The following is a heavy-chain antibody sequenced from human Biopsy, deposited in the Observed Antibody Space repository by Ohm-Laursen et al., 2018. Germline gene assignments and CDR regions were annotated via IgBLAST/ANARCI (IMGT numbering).Heavy chain of an antibody. Sequence: GTLSLTCAVYGESFNGYYWSWIRQTPGKGLEWIGEINHSGRTNYNPSLKSRVTISVDTSMNQFSLKVRSVTAADTAVYYCVRGVDYYDPYHYYALDVWGQGTTVTVSS. CDR1: GESFNGYY. D-gene: IGHD3-22*01. J-gene: IGHJ6*02. CDR3: VRGVDYYDPYHYYALDV. V-gene: IGHV4-34*01. CDR2: INHSGRT.